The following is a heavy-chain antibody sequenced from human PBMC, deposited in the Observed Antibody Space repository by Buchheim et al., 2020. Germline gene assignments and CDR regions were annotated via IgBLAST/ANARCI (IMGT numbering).Heavy chain of an antibody. CDR3: ARDFCTNGVCYYFDY. CDR2: ISSSSSYI. J-gene: IGHJ4*02. V-gene: IGHV3-21*01. Sequence: EVQLMESGGGLVKPGGSLRLSCAASGFTFSSYSMNWVRQAPGKGLEWVSSISSSSSYIYYADSVKGRFTISRDNAKNSLYLQMNSLRAEDTAVYYCARDFCTNGVCYYFDYWGQGTL. D-gene: IGHD2-8*01. CDR1: GFTFSSYS.